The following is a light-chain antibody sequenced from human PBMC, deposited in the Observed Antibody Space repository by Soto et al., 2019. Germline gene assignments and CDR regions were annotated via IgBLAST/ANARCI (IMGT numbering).Light chain of an antibody. CDR3: QQNYGTPLT. CDR1: QSIRTY. J-gene: IGKJ4*01. Sequence: DIQMTQSPSSLSASVGDRVTITWRASQSIRTYLSWYQQKPGKAPNLLIYSASSLQSGVPSRFSGSGSGTDFTLTISSLQPEDFAAYYCQQNYGTPLTFGGGTKVEIK. V-gene: IGKV1-39*01. CDR2: SAS.